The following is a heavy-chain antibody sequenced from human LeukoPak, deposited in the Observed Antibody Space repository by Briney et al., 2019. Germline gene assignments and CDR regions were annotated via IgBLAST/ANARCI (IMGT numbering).Heavy chain of an antibody. CDR3: AKDVKSDGVWDIDH. CDR1: GFTFRAYT. CDR2: IYGSGEGQT. D-gene: IGHD4-17*01. V-gene: IGHV3-23*01. Sequence: PGGSLRLSCAASGFTFRAYTMNWVRQAPGKGLEWVSGIYGSGEGQTFYADSVRGRFTISRDDSRNLVLLHMDNLRVEDTALYYCAKDVKSDGVWDIDHWGQGTLVTVSS. J-gene: IGHJ4*02.